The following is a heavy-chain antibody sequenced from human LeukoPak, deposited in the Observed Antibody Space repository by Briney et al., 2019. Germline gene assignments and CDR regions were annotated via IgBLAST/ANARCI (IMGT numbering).Heavy chain of an antibody. CDR1: GGSISSYY. CDR2: IYTSGST. D-gene: IGHD6-19*01. J-gene: IGHJ4*02. CDR3: ARDIMSGWYHHFDY. Sequence: PSETLSLTCTVSGGSISSYYWSWIRQPTGKGLEWIGRIYTSGSTNYNPSLKSRVTISVDTSKNQFSLKLSSVTAADTAVYYCARDIMSGWYHHFDYWGQGTLVTVSS. V-gene: IGHV4-4*07.